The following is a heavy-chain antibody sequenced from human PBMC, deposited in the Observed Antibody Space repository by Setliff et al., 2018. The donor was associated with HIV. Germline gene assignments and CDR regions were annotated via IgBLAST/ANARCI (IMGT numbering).Heavy chain of an antibody. Sequence: GASVKVSCKASGYTFTSYAMHWVRQAPGQRLEWMGWINAGNGNTKYSQKFQGRVTITRDTSASTAYLQMNSLKTEDTAVYYCSRNGWHMNSWHYYYYYMDVWGKGTTVTVSS. CDR2: INAGNGNT. V-gene: IGHV1-3*01. J-gene: IGHJ6*03. CDR3: SRNGWHMNSWHYYYYYMDV. CDR1: GYTFTSYA. D-gene: IGHD6-13*01.